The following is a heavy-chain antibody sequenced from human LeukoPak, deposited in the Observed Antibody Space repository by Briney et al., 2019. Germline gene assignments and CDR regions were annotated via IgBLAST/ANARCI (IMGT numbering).Heavy chain of an antibody. CDR2: ISYDGSNK. CDR1: GFTFSSYA. V-gene: IGHV3-30*14. CDR3: AGRRGSSLFDY. D-gene: IGHD6-13*01. Sequence: GGSLRLSCAASGFTFSSYAMYWVRQAPGKGLEWVAVISYDGSNKYYADSVKGRFTISRDNSKNTLYLQMNSLRAEDTAVYYCAGRRGSSLFDYWGQGTLVTVSS. J-gene: IGHJ4*02.